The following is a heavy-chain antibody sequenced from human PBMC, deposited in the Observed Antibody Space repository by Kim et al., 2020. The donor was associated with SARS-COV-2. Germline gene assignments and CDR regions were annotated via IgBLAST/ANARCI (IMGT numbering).Heavy chain of an antibody. J-gene: IGHJ4*02. D-gene: IGHD6-19*01. V-gene: IGHV3-30-3*01. Sequence: SNKYDADSGQGRFTISRDNSKNTLYLQMNSLRAEDTAVYYCARDWGSGWGEWGQGTLVTVSS. CDR2: SNK. CDR3: ARDWGSGWGE.